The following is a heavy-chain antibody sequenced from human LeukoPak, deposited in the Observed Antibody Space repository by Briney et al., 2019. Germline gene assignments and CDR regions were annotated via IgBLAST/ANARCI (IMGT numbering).Heavy chain of an antibody. D-gene: IGHD6-13*01. CDR2: MNPNSGNT. CDR3: ARAAV. CDR1: GYTITGYY. Sequence: ASVKVSCKASGYTITGYYMHWVRQAPGQGLEWMGWMNPNSGNTGYAQKFQGRVTMTRNTSISTAYMELSSLRSEDTAVYYCARAAVWGQGTLVTVSS. V-gene: IGHV1-8*02. J-gene: IGHJ4*02.